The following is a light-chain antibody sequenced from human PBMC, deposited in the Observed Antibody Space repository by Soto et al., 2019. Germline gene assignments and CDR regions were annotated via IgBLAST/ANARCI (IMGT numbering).Light chain of an antibody. CDR1: QTVTNNY. CDR3: QQYGSSPLFT. CDR2: GAS. J-gene: IGKJ3*01. V-gene: IGKV3-20*01. Sequence: EIVLTQSPGTLSLSPGERATLSCRASQTVTNNYLAWYQQKPGQAPRLLIFGASSRATDIPDRFGGSGSGTDFTLTISSLETEDFAVYYCQQYGSSPLFTFGPGTKVDFK.